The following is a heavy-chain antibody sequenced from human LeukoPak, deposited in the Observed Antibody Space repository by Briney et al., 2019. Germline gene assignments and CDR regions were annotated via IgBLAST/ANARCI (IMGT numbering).Heavy chain of an antibody. D-gene: IGHD6-13*01. V-gene: IGHV3-9*01. CDR3: ARSIAAAED. Sequence: PGGSLRLSCAASGFTFDDYAMHWVRQAPGKGLEWVSGISWNSGSIGYADSVKGRFTISRDNAKNSLYLQMNSLRAEDTAVYYCARSIAAAEDWGQGTLVTVSS. J-gene: IGHJ4*02. CDR1: GFTFDDYA. CDR2: ISWNSGSI.